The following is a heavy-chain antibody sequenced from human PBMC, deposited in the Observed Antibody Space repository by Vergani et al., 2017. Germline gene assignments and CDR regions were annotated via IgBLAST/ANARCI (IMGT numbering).Heavy chain of an antibody. CDR3: ARSSNWGSTGFDY. CDR2: IDWDDDK. Sequence: QVTLKESGPALVKPTQTLTLTCNFSGCSLSTSGMRVSWIRQPPGKALEWLARIDWDDDKFYSTSLKTRLTISKDTSKNQVVLTMTNMDPVDTATYYCARSSNWGSTGFDYWGQGTLVTVSS. V-gene: IGHV2-70*04. J-gene: IGHJ4*02. D-gene: IGHD7-27*01. CDR1: GCSLSTSGMR.